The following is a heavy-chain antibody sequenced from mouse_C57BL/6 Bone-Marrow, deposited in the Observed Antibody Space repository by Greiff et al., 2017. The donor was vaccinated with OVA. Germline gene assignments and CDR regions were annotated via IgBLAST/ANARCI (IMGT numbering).Heavy chain of an antibody. CDR3: VRPTAQATGYAMDY. V-gene: IGHV10-3*01. D-gene: IGHD3-2*02. CDR1: GFTFNTYA. Sequence: DVMLVESGGGLVQPKGSLKLSCAASGFTFNTYAMHWVRQAPGKGLEWVARIRSKSSNYATYYADSVKDRFTISRDDSQSMLYLQMNNLKTEDTAMYYCVRPTAQATGYAMDYWGQGTSVTVSS. J-gene: IGHJ4*01. CDR2: IRSKSSNYAT.